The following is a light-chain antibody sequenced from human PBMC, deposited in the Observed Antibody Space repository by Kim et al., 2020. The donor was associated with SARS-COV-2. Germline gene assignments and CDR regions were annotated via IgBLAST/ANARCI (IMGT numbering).Light chain of an antibody. CDR1: QSISSH. CDR3: QQRYLTPFS. V-gene: IGKV1-39*01. J-gene: IGKJ3*01. Sequence: DIQMTQSPSSLSASVGDRVTITCRTTQSISSHLNWYQQKPRRAPKLLISAASTLQGGVPSRFSGSGSETDFTLTISSLHPGDFATYFCQQRYLTPFSFRPGTKVDSK. CDR2: AAS.